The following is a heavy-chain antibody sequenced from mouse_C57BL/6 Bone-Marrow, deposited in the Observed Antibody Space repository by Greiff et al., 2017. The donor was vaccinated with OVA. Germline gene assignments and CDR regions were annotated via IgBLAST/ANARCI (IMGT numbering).Heavy chain of an antibody. CDR1: GFTFSSYC. D-gene: IGHD3-2*02. J-gene: IGHJ3*01. CDR2: ISSGGSYT. V-gene: IGHV5-6*01. CDR3: ARQTAQATFAY. Sequence: EVQGVESGGDLVKPGGSLKLSCAASGFTFSSYCMSWVRQTPDKRLEWVATISSGGSYTYYPDSVKGRFTLSRDNAEKTLYLRMSSLKSEDTAMYYCARQTAQATFAYWGQGTLVTVSA.